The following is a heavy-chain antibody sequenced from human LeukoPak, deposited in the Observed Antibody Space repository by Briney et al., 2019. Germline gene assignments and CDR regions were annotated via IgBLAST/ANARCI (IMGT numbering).Heavy chain of an antibody. CDR2: IIPILGIA. CDR3: ARDRRYCSSTSCGNYYYYGMDV. CDR1: GGTFSSYA. D-gene: IGHD2-2*01. J-gene: IGHJ6*02. Sequence: ASVKVSCKASGGTFSSYAISWVRQAPGQGLKWMGRIIPILGIANYAQKFQGRVTITADKSTSTAYMELSSLRSEDTAVYYCARDRRYCSSTSCGNYYYYGMDVWGQGTTVTVSS. V-gene: IGHV1-69*04.